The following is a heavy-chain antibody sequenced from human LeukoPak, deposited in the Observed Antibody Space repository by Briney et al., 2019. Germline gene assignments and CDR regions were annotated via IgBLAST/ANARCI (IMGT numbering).Heavy chain of an antibody. J-gene: IGHJ4*02. CDR3: AREGITVSHDLDY. Sequence: GGSLRLSCAASGFTFSSYAMSWVRQAPGKGLEWVSAISGSGGGTYYADSVKGRFTISRDNAKNSLYLQMNSLRAEDTAVYYCAREGITVSHDLDYWGQGTLVTVSS. CDR1: GFTFSSYA. CDR2: ISGSGGGT. D-gene: IGHD3-16*01. V-gene: IGHV3-23*01.